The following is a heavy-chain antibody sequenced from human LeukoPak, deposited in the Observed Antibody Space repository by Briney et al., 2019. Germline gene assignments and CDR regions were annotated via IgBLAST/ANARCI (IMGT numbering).Heavy chain of an antibody. CDR3: ASLMLNAFDI. CDR2: ISSSSSYI. D-gene: IGHD2-8*01. J-gene: IGHJ3*02. V-gene: IGHV3-21*01. CDR1: GFTVSSNY. Sequence: GGSLRLSCAASGFTVSSNYMSWVRQAPGKGLEWVSSISSSSSYIYYADSVKGRFTISRDNAKNSLYLQMNSLRAEDTAVYYCASLMLNAFDIWGQGTMVTVSS.